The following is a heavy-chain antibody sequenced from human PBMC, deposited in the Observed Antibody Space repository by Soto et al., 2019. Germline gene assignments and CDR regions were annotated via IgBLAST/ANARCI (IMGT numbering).Heavy chain of an antibody. CDR3: ARSSGSYYVSRSEYYFDY. J-gene: IGHJ4*02. V-gene: IGHV4-31*03. CDR2: IYYSGST. D-gene: IGHD1-26*01. CDR1: GGSISSGGYY. Sequence: PSETLSLTCTVSGGSISSGGYYWSWIRPHPGKGLEWIGYIYYSGSTYYNPSLKSRVTISVDTSKNQFSLKLSSVTAADTAVYYCARSSGSYYVSRSEYYFDYWGQGTLVTVSS.